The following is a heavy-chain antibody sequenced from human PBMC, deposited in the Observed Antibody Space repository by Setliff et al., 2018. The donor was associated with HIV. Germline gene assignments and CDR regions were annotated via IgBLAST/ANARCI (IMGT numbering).Heavy chain of an antibody. J-gene: IGHJ6*03. CDR2: ISSSGSTI. D-gene: IGHD5-12*01. V-gene: IGHV3-11*04. Sequence: GGSLRLSCAASGFTFSDYYMSWIRQAPGKGLEWVSYISSSGSTIYYADSVKGRFTLSGDNSKNTLYLQMNSLRAEDTAIYYCARISVASRYNSDMDVWGKGTTVTVSS. CDR3: ARISVASRYNSDMDV. CDR1: GFTFSDYY.